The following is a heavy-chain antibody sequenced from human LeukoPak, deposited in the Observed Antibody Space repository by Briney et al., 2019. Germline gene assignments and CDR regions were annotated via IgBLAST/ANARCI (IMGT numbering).Heavy chain of an antibody. J-gene: IGHJ5*02. CDR3: ATQNYGAYNWFDP. D-gene: IGHD4-17*01. CDR2: IYYSGST. V-gene: IGHV4-39*01. Sequence: SETLSLTCTVSGGSIRSTSYYWGWIRQPPGKGLEWIGSIYYSGSTYYNPSLKSRVTISVDTSKNQFSLRLGSVTAADTAVYYCATQNYGAYNWFDPWGQGTLVTVYS. CDR1: GGSIRSTSYY.